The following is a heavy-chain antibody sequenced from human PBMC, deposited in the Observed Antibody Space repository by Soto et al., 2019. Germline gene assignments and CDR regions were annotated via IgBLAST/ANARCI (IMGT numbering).Heavy chain of an antibody. CDR1: GYTFTSYA. V-gene: IGHV1-3*01. CDR2: INAGNGNT. D-gene: IGHD3-9*01. J-gene: IGHJ4*02. CDR3: AREASRFDWLPQLFDY. Sequence: GASVKVSCKASGYTFTSYALHXVRXXXGQRLEWMGWINAGNGNTKYSQKFQGRVTITRDTSASTAYMELSSLRSEDTAVYYCAREASRFDWLPQLFDYWGQGTLVTVSS.